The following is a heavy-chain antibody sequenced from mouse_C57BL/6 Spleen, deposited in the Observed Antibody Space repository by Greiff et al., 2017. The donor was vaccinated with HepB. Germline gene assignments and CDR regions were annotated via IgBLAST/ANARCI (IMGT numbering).Heavy chain of an antibody. J-gene: IGHJ4*01. Sequence: EVQLVESGGGLVQPGGSLSLSCAASGFTFTDYYMSWVRQPPGKALEWLGFIRNKANGYTTEYSASVKGRFTISRDNSQSILYLQMNALRAEDSATYYCARSPYGKIMDYWGQGTSVTVSS. D-gene: IGHD2-1*01. V-gene: IGHV7-3*01. CDR3: ARSPYGKIMDY. CDR2: IRNKANGYTT. CDR1: GFTFTDYY.